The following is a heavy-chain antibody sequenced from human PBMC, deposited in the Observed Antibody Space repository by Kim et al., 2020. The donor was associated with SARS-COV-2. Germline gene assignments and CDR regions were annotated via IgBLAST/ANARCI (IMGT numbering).Heavy chain of an antibody. V-gene: IGHV4-61*02. Sequence: SETLSLTCTVSGGSISSGSYYWSWIRQPAGKGLEWIGRIYTSGSTNYNPSLKSRVIISVDTSKNQFSLKLSSVTAADTAVYYCARASLLLGAAGFDYWGQGTLVTVSS. D-gene: IGHD6-13*01. CDR3: ARASLLLGAAGFDY. J-gene: IGHJ4*02. CDR1: GGSISSGSYY. CDR2: IYTSGST.